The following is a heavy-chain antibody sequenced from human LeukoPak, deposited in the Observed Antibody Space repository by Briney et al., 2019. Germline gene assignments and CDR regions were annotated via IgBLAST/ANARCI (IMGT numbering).Heavy chain of an antibody. D-gene: IGHD3-22*01. CDR2: ISSSSSYI. J-gene: IGHJ4*02. Sequence: GESLRLSCAVSGFTFSDYTMNWVRQAPGKGLEWVSSISSSSSYIYYADSVKGRFTVSRENAQKSLYLQTSSLRAEDTAVYYCATTPQTSGYYYPPSHFYFESWGQGTLVIVSS. V-gene: IGHV3-21*01. CDR1: GFTFSDYT. CDR3: ATTPQTSGYYYPPSHFYFES.